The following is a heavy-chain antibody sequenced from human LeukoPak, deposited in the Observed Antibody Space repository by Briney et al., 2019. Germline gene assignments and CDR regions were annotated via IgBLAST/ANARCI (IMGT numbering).Heavy chain of an antibody. CDR2: IYTSEST. CDR3: ARDMLWYPFDY. Sequence: SETLSLTCTVSGGSISSCYWSWIRQPAGKGLEWIGRIYTSESTNYNPSLESRVTMSVDTSKNQFSLKLSSVTAADTAVYYCARDMLWYPFDYWGQGTLVTVSS. J-gene: IGHJ4*02. CDR1: GGSISSCY. V-gene: IGHV4-4*07. D-gene: IGHD2-8*01.